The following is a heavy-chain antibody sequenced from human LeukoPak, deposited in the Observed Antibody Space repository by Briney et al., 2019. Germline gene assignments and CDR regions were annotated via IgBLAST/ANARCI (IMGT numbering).Heavy chain of an antibody. V-gene: IGHV4-34*01. CDR1: GGSFSGYY. CDR2: SDYSGRT. D-gene: IGHD3-10*01. CDR3: ARAIRGPPNYYYMDV. Sequence: PSETLSLTCAVYGGSFSGYYWSWIRQPPGKGPEWIGESDYSGRTKYKSSLESRVTVSVDTSANQFSLSLRSVTAADTAIYYCARAIRGPPNYYYMDVWAKGTTVTVSS. J-gene: IGHJ6*03.